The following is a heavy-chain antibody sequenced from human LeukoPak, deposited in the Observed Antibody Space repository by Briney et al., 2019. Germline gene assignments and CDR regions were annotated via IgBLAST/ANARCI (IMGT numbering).Heavy chain of an antibody. J-gene: IGHJ6*03. D-gene: IGHD1-26*01. V-gene: IGHV1-69*13. Sequence: ASVKVSCKASGGTFSSYAISWVRQAPGQGLEWMGGIIPIFGTANYAQKFQGRVTITAHESTSTAYMELSSLRSEDTAVYYCARDPVIVGAKLSYYYYYMDVWGKGTTVTVSS. CDR3: ARDPVIVGAKLSYYYYYMDV. CDR2: IIPIFGTA. CDR1: GGTFSSYA.